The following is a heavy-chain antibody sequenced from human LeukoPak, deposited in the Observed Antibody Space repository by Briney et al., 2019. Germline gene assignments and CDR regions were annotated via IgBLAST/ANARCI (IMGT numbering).Heavy chain of an antibody. V-gene: IGHV4-34*01. CDR3: ARSGGTSARVSAFDI. Sequence: SETLSLTCAVYGGSFSGYYWSWIRQPPGKGLEWIGEINHSGSTNYNPSLKSRVTISVDTSKNQFSLKLSSVTAADTAVFYCARSGGTSARVSAFDIWGQGTMVTVPS. J-gene: IGHJ3*02. D-gene: IGHD2-15*01. CDR1: GGSFSGYY. CDR2: INHSGST.